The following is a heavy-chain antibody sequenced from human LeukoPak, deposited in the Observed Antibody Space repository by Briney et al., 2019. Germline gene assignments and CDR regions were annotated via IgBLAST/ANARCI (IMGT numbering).Heavy chain of an antibody. CDR1: GFTFGDYA. Sequence: GGSLRLSCTASGFTFGDYAMSWIRQAPGKGLEWVANIKQDGSEKYYVDSVKGRFTISRDNSKNTLYLQMNSLRAEDTAVYYCAKALRGKLLCLDYWGQGTLVTVSS. D-gene: IGHD2-2*01. CDR2: IKQDGSEK. CDR3: AKALRGKLLCLDY. V-gene: IGHV3-7*03. J-gene: IGHJ4*02.